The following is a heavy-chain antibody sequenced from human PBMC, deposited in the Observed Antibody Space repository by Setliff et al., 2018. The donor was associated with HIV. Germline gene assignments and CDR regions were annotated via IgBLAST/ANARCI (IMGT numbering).Heavy chain of an antibody. V-gene: IGHV1-8*01. D-gene: IGHD1-1*01. Sequence: ASVKVSCKASGYTFSSYDINWVRQATGQGLEWMGWMNPNSGNTGYAQKFQGRVTMTRNTSISTAYMELSSLRSEDTAVYYCARDGPGTDFFDYGMDVWGQGTTVTVSS. CDR2: MNPNSGNT. J-gene: IGHJ6*02. CDR1: GYTFSSYD. CDR3: ARDGPGTDFFDYGMDV.